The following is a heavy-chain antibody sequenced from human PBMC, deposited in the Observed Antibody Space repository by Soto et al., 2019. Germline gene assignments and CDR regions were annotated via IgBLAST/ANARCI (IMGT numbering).Heavy chain of an antibody. CDR2: IKQDGSEK. D-gene: IGHD2-2*01. Sequence: WGSLRLSCAGSGFIFISYWIICFRHSPVKWLEWVANIKQDGSEKYYVDSLKGRFTISRDNAKNSLYLQMNSLRAEDTAVYYCARAKYQLDWFDPWGQGTLVTVSS. J-gene: IGHJ5*02. CDR1: GFIFISYW. V-gene: IGHV3-7*01. CDR3: ARAKYQLDWFDP.